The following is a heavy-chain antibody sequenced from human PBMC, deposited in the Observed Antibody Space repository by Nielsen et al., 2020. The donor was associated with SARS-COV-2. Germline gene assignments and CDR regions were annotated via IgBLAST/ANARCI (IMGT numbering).Heavy chain of an antibody. CDR3: VRVRDDGHYYDTGPFDD. CDR2: INSDGSRS. D-gene: IGHD3-22*01. CDR1: GYTFSDYY. V-gene: IGHV3-74*01. Sequence: GESLKISCAGSGYTFSDYYMNWVRQAPGKGLMWVARINSDGSRSAYADAVKGRFIMSRDNARDTLSLQKNSLSVEDTAVYYCVRVRDDGHYYDTGPFDDWGQGALVTVSS. J-gene: IGHJ4*02.